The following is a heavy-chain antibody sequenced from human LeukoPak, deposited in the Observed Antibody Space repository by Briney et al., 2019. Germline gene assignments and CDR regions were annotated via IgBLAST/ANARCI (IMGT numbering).Heavy chain of an antibody. V-gene: IGHV4-59*01. CDR1: GGSISSYN. CDR3: ARSGYSSGWDTNDALDI. CDR2: IYYSGST. Sequence: SETLSLTCTVSGGSISSYNWSWIRQPPGKGLEWIGYIYYSGSTNYNPSLKSRVTISVDTSKNQFSLKLSSMTAADTAVYYCARSGYSSGWDTNDALDIWGQGTMVTVSS. J-gene: IGHJ3*02. D-gene: IGHD6-19*01.